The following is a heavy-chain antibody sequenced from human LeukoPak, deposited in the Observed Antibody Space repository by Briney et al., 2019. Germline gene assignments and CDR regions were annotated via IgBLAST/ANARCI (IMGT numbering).Heavy chain of an antibody. J-gene: IGHJ2*01. V-gene: IGHV3-7*01. Sequence: GGSLRLSCAASEFTFSTYWMTWVRQAPGKGPEWVADIKQDGSEKYYVDSVKGRFTISRDNAKDSLYLQMNSLRAEDTAVYYCAGYYDSSGYYRNWYFDLWGRGTLVTVSS. D-gene: IGHD3-22*01. CDR1: EFTFSTYW. CDR3: AGYYDSSGYYRNWYFDL. CDR2: IKQDGSEK.